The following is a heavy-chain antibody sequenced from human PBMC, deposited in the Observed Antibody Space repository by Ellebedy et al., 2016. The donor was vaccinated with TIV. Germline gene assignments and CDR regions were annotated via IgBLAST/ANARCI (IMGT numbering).Heavy chain of an antibody. D-gene: IGHD4-17*01. CDR3: ARKVPAPTTVPPNWYFDL. CDR1: GFTFSTYT. CDR2: IRGSTSYI. Sequence: GESLKISCAASGFTFSTYTVNWVRQPPGKGLEWNSSIRGSTSYIYYADSVKGRFTISRDNAKNSLYLQINSLRAEDTAVYYCARKVPAPTTVPPNWYFDLWGRGTPVTVSS. V-gene: IGHV3-21*01. J-gene: IGHJ2*01.